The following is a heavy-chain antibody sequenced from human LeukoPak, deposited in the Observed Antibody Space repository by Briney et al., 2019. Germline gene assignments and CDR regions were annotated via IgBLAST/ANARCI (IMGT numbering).Heavy chain of an antibody. CDR3: AKPRRYSGSYFDY. CDR2: IRYDGSNK. V-gene: IGHV3-30*02. J-gene: IGHJ4*02. Sequence: GGSLRLSCAASGFTFSSYGMHWVRQAPGKGLEWVAFIRYDGSNKYYADPVKGRFTISRDNSKNTLYLQMNSLRAEDTAVYYCAKPRRYSGSYFDYWGQGTLVTVSS. CDR1: GFTFSSYG. D-gene: IGHD1-26*01.